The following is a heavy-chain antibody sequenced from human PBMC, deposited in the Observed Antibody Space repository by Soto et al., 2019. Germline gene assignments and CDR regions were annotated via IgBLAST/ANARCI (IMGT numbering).Heavy chain of an antibody. J-gene: IGHJ3*02. CDR2: ISYDGSNK. Sequence: QVQLVESGGGVVQPGRSLRLSCAASGFTFSSYAMHWVRQAPGKGLEWVAVISYDGSNKYYADSVKGRFTISRDNSKNTLYLQMNSLRAEDTAVYYCASRPPCSSTSCYTARWAFDIWGQGTMVTVSS. D-gene: IGHD2-2*02. V-gene: IGHV3-30-3*01. CDR1: GFTFSSYA. CDR3: ASRPPCSSTSCYTARWAFDI.